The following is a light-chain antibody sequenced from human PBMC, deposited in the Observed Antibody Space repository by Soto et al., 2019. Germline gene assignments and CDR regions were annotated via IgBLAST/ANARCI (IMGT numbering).Light chain of an antibody. CDR1: NIGSKV. CDR3: QVWDSSRNRV. Sequence: SYELTQPPSVSVAPGQTARISCGGDNIGSKVFNWFQQKPGQAPLFVVYHDRARPSGVPERFSGSNSGNTATLTISGAEAEDEADYYCQVWDSSRNRVFGGGTKVTVL. J-gene: IGLJ2*01. V-gene: IGLV3-21*02. CDR2: HDR.